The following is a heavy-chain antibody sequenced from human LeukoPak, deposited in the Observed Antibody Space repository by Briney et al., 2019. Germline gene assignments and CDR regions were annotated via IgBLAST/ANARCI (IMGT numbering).Heavy chain of an antibody. Sequence: SQTLSLTCTVSGGSISSGGYYWSWIRQPPGKGLEWIGYIYDSGNTNYNPSLKSRVTISIDTSKNQFSLRLTSVTAADTATYYCARETSLTGYASGLGFNYWGQGILVTVSS. CDR3: ARETSLTGYASGLGFNY. CDR2: IYDSGNT. V-gene: IGHV4-61*08. CDR1: GGSISSGGYY. D-gene: IGHD6-19*01. J-gene: IGHJ4*02.